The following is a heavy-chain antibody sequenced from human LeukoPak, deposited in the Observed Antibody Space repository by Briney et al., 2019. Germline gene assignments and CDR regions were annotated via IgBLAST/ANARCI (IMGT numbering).Heavy chain of an antibody. J-gene: IGHJ4*02. CDR3: ARDLKYYGSSGFDY. CDR1: GYPFTGYY. CDR2: INPNSGFT. V-gene: IGHV1-2*02. Sequence: ASVKVSCKASGYPFTGYYLHWVRQAPGQGLEWMGWINPNSGFTNYAQKFQGRVTMTRDTSISTAYMELSRLRAEDTAVYYCARDLKYYGSSGFDYWGQGTLVTVSS. D-gene: IGHD3-22*01.